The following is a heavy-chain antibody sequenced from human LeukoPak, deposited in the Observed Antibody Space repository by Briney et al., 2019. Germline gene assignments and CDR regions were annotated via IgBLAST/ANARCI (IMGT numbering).Heavy chain of an antibody. D-gene: IGHD2-15*01. V-gene: IGHV3-21*01. CDR2: ISSSSSYI. CDR3: ARSVVVAASPRWFDP. J-gene: IGHJ5*02. CDR1: GFTFSSYS. Sequence: PGGSLRLSCAASGFTFSSYSMNWARQAPGKGLEWVSSISSSSSYIYYADSVKGRFTISRDNAKNSLYLQMNSLRAEDTAVYYCARSVVVAASPRWFDPWGQGTLVTVSS.